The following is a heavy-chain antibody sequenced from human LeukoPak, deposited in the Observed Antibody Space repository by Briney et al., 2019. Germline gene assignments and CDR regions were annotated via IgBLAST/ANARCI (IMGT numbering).Heavy chain of an antibody. V-gene: IGHV4-59*01. CDR2: IYYSGTT. CDR1: GGSISSYY. CDR3: ARAWTYDYYFDY. J-gene: IGHJ4*02. D-gene: IGHD3-16*01. Sequence: SETLSLTCTVSGGSISSYYWSWIRQPPGKGLEWIGYIYYSGTTNYNPSLKSRVTISVDTSQNQFSLKLNSVTPADTAVYYCARAWTYDYYFDYWGQGTLVTVSS.